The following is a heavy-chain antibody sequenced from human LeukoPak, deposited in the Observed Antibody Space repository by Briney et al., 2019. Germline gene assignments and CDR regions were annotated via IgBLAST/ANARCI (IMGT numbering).Heavy chain of an antibody. CDR1: GFTFSSYG. J-gene: IGHJ4*02. CDR2: ISYDGKNI. D-gene: IGHD5-12*01. Sequence: GGSLRLSCGASGFTFSSYGFHRVRQAPGKGLEWVSAISYDGKNIHYADSVKGRFTISRDNSRNTVYLQMNTLRVEDTAVYYCAKTYSRESGYDFFFHYWGQGTRVTVSS. V-gene: IGHV3-33*06. CDR3: AKTYSRESGYDFFFHY.